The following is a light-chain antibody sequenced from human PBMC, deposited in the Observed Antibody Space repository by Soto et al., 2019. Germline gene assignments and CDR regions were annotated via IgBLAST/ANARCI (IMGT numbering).Light chain of an antibody. J-gene: IGKJ5*01. CDR2: DAS. Sequence: IVLTQSPATLSLSPGERATLSCRASQSVYNSLAWYQQKPGQSPSLLIYDASNRATGTPARFSGSGSGTDFTLTISRLEPEDFAVYYCQQRRGWPITFGQGTRLEIK. V-gene: IGKV3-11*01. CDR1: QSVYNS. CDR3: QQRRGWPIT.